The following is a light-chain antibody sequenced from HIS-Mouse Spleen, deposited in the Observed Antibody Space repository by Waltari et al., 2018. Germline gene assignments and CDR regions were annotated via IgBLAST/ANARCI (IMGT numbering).Light chain of an antibody. CDR2: EGS. V-gene: IGLV2-23*01. Sequence: QSALTQPASVSGSPGQSITISCTGTSSDVGSYNLVSWYQQHPGKAPKRMIYEGSKRPSGVLNRFSGSKSGNTASLTISGLQAEDEADYYCCSYAGSSTWVFGGGTKLTVL. CDR3: CSYAGSSTWV. CDR1: SSDVGSYNL. J-gene: IGLJ3*02.